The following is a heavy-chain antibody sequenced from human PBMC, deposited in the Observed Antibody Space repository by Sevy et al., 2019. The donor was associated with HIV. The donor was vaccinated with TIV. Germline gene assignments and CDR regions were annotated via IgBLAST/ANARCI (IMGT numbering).Heavy chain of an antibody. D-gene: IGHD3-22*01. V-gene: IGHV3-7*03. CDR1: GFTFSSYW. CDR2: IKQDGSEK. J-gene: IGHJ3*02. CDR3: ARDASDYYDSSGPMYAFDI. Sequence: GESLKISWAASGFTFSSYWMSWVRQAPGKGLEWVANIKQDGSEKYYVDSVKGRFTISIDNAKNSLHLQMNSLRAEDTAVYYCARDASDYYDSSGPMYAFDIWGQGTMVTVSS.